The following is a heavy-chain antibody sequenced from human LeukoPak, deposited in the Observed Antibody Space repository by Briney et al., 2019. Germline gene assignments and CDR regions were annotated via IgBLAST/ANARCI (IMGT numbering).Heavy chain of an antibody. J-gene: IGHJ3*01. Sequence: SETLSLTCTVSGGSISSYYWNWIRQPPGKRLEWIGYFYNSGSTNYNPSLKGRVTISVDTSKNQFSLELSSVTAADTAVYYCTKTALVYTTGVFDLWGPGTKVIVSS. CDR2: FYNSGST. V-gene: IGHV4-59*01. CDR1: GGSISSYY. CDR3: TKTALVYTTGVFDL. D-gene: IGHD2-8*02.